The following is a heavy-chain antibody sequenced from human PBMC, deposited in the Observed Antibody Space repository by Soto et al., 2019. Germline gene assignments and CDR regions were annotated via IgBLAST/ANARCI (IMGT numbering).Heavy chain of an antibody. V-gene: IGHV3-23*01. Sequence: GGSLRLSCAASGFTFRDYAMSWVRQAPGKGLEWVSAISGSGGSTYYADSVKGRFTISRDNSKNTLYLQMNSLRAEDTAVYYCAKASWVDYYYYYMDVWGKGTTVTVSS. CDR1: GFTFRDYA. CDR2: ISGSGGST. CDR3: AKASWVDYYYYYMDV. J-gene: IGHJ6*03.